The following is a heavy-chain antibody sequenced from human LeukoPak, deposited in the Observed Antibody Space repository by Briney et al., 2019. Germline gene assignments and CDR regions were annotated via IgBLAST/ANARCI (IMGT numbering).Heavy chain of an antibody. D-gene: IGHD6-13*01. V-gene: IGHV4-59*01. CDR3: ARVTSSRGDAFDI. CDR2: IYYSGST. CDR1: GGSISSYY. J-gene: IGHJ3*02. Sequence: SETLSLTCTVSGGSISSYYWSWIRQPPGKGLEWIGYIYYSGSTNYNPSLKSRVTISVDTSKNQFSLKLSSVTAADTAVYYCARVTSSRGDAFDIWGQGTMVTVSS.